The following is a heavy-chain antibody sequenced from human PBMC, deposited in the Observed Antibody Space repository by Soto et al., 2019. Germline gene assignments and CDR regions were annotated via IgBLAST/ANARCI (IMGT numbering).Heavy chain of an antibody. V-gene: IGHV4-39*01. D-gene: IGHD3-22*01. J-gene: IGHJ4*02. CDR1: GGSISSSSYY. CDR3: ARHQTPYYYDSSGYYYFDY. Sequence: SETLSLTCTVSGGSISSSSYYWGWIRRPPGKGLEWIGSIYYSGSTYYNPSLKSRVTISVDTSKNQFSLKLSSVTAADTAVYYCARHQTPYYYDSSGYYYFDYWGQGTLVTVSS. CDR2: IYYSGST.